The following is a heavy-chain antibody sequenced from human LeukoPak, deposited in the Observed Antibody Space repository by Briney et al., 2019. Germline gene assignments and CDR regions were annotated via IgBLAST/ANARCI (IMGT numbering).Heavy chain of an antibody. D-gene: IGHD3-22*01. V-gene: IGHV1-18*01. J-gene: IGHJ4*02. CDR1: GYTFTNSG. CDR3: AREQDFSSGYLDY. CDR2: ITTYNGNT. Sequence: GASVKVSCKTSGYTFTNSGISWVRQAPGQGLEWMGRITTYNGNTDYAQKLQGRVTMTTDTSTSTVYMELRSLRSDDTAVYYCAREQDFSSGYLDYWGQGTLVTVSS.